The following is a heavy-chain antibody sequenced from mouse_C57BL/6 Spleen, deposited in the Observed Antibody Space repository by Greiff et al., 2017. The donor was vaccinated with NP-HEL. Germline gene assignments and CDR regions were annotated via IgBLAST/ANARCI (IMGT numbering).Heavy chain of an antibody. Sequence: VQLQQSGAELVRPGASVTLSCKASGYTFTVYEMHWVKQTPVHGLEWIGAIDPETGGTAYNQKFKGKAILTADKSSSTAYMELRSLTSEDSAVYYCTRYPWFAYWGQGTLVTVSA. J-gene: IGHJ3*01. CDR1: GYTFTVYE. V-gene: IGHV1-15*01. CDR3: TRYPWFAY. D-gene: IGHD1-1*01. CDR2: IDPETGGT.